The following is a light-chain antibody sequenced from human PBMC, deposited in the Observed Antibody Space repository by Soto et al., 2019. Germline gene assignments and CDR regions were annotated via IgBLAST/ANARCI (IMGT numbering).Light chain of an antibody. V-gene: IGKV3-15*01. CDR1: QSVSSN. CDR2: GAS. J-gene: IGKJ5*01. Sequence: EIVMTQSPATLSVSPGERATLSCRASQSVSSNLAWYQQKPGQAPRLLIYGASTRATGIPARFSGSGSGTEFTLTISSLQSEDFAVYYCQQYNNWPPAITFGQGTLLEI. CDR3: QQYNNWPPAIT.